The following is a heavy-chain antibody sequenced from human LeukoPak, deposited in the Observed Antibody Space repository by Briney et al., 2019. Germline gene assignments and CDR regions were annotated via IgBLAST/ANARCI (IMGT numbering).Heavy chain of an antibody. CDR2: IHYSGST. J-gene: IGHJ5*02. V-gene: IGHV4-59*08. D-gene: IGHD3-10*01. CDR1: GVSISSYY. Sequence: SETLSLTCTVSGVSISSYYWSWVRQPPGKGLEWIGYIHYSGSTNHNPSLKSRVTISVDTSKNQFSLKLTSVTAADTAVFYCARLGLLWSFDPWGQGILVTVSS. CDR3: ARLGLLWSFDP.